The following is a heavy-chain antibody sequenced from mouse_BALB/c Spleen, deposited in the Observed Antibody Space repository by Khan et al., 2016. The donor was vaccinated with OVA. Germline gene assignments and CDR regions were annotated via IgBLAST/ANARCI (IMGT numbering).Heavy chain of an antibody. CDR2: ISSGSATI. D-gene: IGHD2-4*01. V-gene: IGHV5-17*02. CDR3: ARSLITTWYFDV. J-gene: IGHJ1*01. CDR1: GFTFSSFG. Sequence: EVELVESGGGLVQPGGSRKLSCAASGFTFSSFGMHWVHQAPEKGLEWVAYISSGSATIYYADTVKGRFTISRDNPKNTLFLQMTSLRSEDTAIYYCARSLITTWYFDVWGAGTTVTVSS.